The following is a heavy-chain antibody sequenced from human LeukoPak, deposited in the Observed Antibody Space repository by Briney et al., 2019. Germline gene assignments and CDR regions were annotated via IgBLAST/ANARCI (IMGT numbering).Heavy chain of an antibody. Sequence: PGGSLRLSCAASGFTFDDYAMHWVRQAPGKGLEWVSLISWDGGSTYYADSVQGRFTISRDNSKNSLYLQMNSLRAEDTAVYYCARSWQGPWGQGTLVTVSS. CDR1: GFTFDDYA. V-gene: IGHV3-43D*03. J-gene: IGHJ4*02. CDR3: ARSWQGP. CDR2: ISWDGGST. D-gene: IGHD3-16*02.